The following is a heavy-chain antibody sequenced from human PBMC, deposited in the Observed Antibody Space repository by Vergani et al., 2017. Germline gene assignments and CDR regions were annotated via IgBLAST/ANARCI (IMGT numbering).Heavy chain of an antibody. J-gene: IGHJ4*02. Sequence: EVQLVESGGGLVQPGGSLRLSCAASGFTFSSYDMHWVRHATGKGLEWVSDLGTAGDTYYPGSVKGRFTLSRENAKNSLYLQMNSLRAGDTAVYYCARSSYGSGSPDYWGQGTLVTVSS. V-gene: IGHV3-13*04. CDR1: GFTFSSYD. D-gene: IGHD3-10*01. CDR2: LGTAGDT. CDR3: ARSSYGSGSPDY.